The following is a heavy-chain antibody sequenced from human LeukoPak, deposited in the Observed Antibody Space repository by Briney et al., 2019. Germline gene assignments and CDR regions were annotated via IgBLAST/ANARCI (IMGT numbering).Heavy chain of an antibody. Sequence: GGSLRLSCATSGFTFSSYGMHWVRQAPGKGLEWVAVISYDGSNKYYADSVKGRFTISRDNSKNTLYLQMNSLRAEDTAVYYCAKDQVTTPPYYYYGMDVWGQGTTVTVSS. J-gene: IGHJ6*02. CDR2: ISYDGSNK. CDR3: AKDQVTTPPYYYYGMDV. D-gene: IGHD4-17*01. CDR1: GFTFSSYG. V-gene: IGHV3-30*18.